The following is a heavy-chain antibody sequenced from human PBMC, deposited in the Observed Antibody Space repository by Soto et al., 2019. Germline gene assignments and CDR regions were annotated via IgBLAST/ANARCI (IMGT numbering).Heavy chain of an antibody. CDR3: ARGGLALMDV. J-gene: IGHJ6*02. CDR1: GYSFTSYW. D-gene: IGHD3-16*01. V-gene: IGHV1-3*01. Sequence: PGESLKLSCKGSGYSFTSYWISWVRQAPGQRLEWMGWINAGNGNTKYSQKFQGRVTITRDTSASTAYMELSSLRSEDTVVYYCARGGLALMDVWGQGTTVTVSS. CDR2: INAGNGNT.